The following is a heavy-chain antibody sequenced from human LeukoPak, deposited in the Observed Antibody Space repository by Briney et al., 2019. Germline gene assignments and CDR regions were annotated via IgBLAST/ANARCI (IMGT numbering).Heavy chain of an antibody. CDR3: AKDGESGSFDY. V-gene: IGHV3-23*01. Sequence: PGRSLRLSCAASGFTFDDYAMHWVRQAPGKGLEWVSAISGSGGSTYYADSVKGRFTISRDNSKNTLYLQMNSLRAEDTAVYYCAKDGESGSFDYWGQRTLVTVSS. CDR2: ISGSGGST. CDR1: GFTFDDYA. J-gene: IGHJ4*02. D-gene: IGHD1-26*01.